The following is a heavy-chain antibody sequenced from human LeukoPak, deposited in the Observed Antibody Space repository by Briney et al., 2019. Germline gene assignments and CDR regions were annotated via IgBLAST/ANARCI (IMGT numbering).Heavy chain of an antibody. Sequence: ASVKVSCKASGGTFSSYAISWVRQAPGQGLEWMGGIIPIFGTANYAQKFQGRVTITADESTSTAYVELSSLRSEDTAVYYCARVSRIAAAGTGYFDYWGQGTLVTVSS. D-gene: IGHD6-13*01. J-gene: IGHJ4*02. CDR3: ARVSRIAAAGTGYFDY. CDR1: GGTFSSYA. V-gene: IGHV1-69*13. CDR2: IIPIFGTA.